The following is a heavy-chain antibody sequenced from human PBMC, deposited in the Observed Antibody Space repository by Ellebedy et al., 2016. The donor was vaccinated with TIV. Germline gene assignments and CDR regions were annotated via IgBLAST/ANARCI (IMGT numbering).Heavy chain of an antibody. V-gene: IGHV6-1*01. CDR3: AREGGPSRVLRFLEWLPEFQYYYYGMDV. D-gene: IGHD3-3*01. J-gene: IGHJ6*02. Sequence: LRLSXAISGDSVSSNSAAWNWIRQSPSRGLEWLGRTYYRSKWYNDYAVSVKSRITINPDTSKNQFSLQLNSVTPEDTAVYYCAREGGPSRVLRFLEWLPEFQYYYYGMDVWGQGTTVTVSS. CDR1: GDSVSSNSAA. CDR2: TYYRSKWYN.